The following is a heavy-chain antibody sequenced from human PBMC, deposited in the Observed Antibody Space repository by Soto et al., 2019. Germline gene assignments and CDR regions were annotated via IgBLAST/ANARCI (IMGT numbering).Heavy chain of an antibody. Sequence: EVQLVASGGGLVQPGRSLRLSCAASGFSFDNYAMHWVRQAPGKGLEWVSSISWNSGNTDYADSVKGRFIISRDSAKNSLYLQMNSLRAEDTALYYCARSPQYCSSTNCRAYFDYWVQGTLVTVSS. CDR3: ARSPQYCSSTNCRAYFDY. CDR2: ISWNSGNT. D-gene: IGHD2-2*01. CDR1: GFSFDNYA. V-gene: IGHV3-9*01. J-gene: IGHJ4*02.